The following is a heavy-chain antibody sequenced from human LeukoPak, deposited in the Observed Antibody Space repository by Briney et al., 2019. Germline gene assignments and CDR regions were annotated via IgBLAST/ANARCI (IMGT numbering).Heavy chain of an antibody. D-gene: IGHD3-10*01. CDR1: GYTFTSYD. Sequence: RRASVKVSCTASGYTFTSYDINWVRQATGQGLEWMGWMNPNSGNTGYAQKFQGRVTMTRNTSISTAYMELSSLRSEDTAVYYCARGMKTMVRGVSYYFDYWGQGTLVTVSS. CDR2: MNPNSGNT. V-gene: IGHV1-8*01. J-gene: IGHJ4*02. CDR3: ARGMKTMVRGVSYYFDY.